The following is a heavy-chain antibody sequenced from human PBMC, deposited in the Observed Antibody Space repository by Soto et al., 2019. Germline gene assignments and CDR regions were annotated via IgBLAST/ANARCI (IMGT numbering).Heavy chain of an antibody. V-gene: IGHV4-61*01. CDR2: IYYSGST. CDR1: GGSVSSGSYY. CDR3: ARGNGYDNMYNWFDP. D-gene: IGHD3-9*01. Sequence: SETLSLTCTVSGGSVSSGSYYWSWIRQPPGKGLEWIGYIYYSGSTNYNPSLKSRVTISVDTSKNQFSLKLSSVTAADTAVYYCARGNGYDNMYNWFDPWGQGTLVTVSS. J-gene: IGHJ5*02.